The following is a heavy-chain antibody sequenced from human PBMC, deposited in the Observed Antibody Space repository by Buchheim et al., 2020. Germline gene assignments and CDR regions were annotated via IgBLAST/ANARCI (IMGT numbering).Heavy chain of an antibody. CDR1: GFTFSGYE. CDR3: AKYSSGWYIPYGMDV. J-gene: IGHJ6*02. CDR2: ISGSGGST. V-gene: IGHV3-23*01. Sequence: DVQLLESGGGLVQPGGSLRLSCLASGFTFSGYEFSWVRQAPGKGLEWVSAISGSGGSTYYADSVKGRFTISRDNSKNTLYLQMNSLRAEDTAVYYCAKYSSGWYIPYGMDVWGQGTT. D-gene: IGHD6-19*01.